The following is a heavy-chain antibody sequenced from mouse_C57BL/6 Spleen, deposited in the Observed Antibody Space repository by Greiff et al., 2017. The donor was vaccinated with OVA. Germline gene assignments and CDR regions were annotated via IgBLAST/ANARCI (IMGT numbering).Heavy chain of an antibody. CDR2: IDPSDSYT. J-gene: IGHJ2*01. Sequence: QVQLQQPGAELVMPGASVKLSCKASGYTFTSYWMHWVKQRPGQGLEWIGEIDPSDSYTNYNQKFQGKSTLTVDKSSSTAYMQLSSLTAEDSAVYYCARGGLGDYWGQGTTLTVSS. CDR3: ARGGLGDY. V-gene: IGHV1-69*01. CDR1: GYTFTSYW.